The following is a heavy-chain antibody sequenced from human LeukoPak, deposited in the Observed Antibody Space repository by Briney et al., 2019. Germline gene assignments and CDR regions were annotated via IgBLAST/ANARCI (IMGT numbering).Heavy chain of an antibody. V-gene: IGHV5-51*01. CDR2: IYPGDSDT. CDR1: GYSFSSYW. CDR3: ARQPLVRDCGGDCEFDY. D-gene: IGHD2-21*02. Sequence: GESLKISCKGSGYSFSSYWIAWVRQMPGKGLEWMGIIYPGDSDTRYSPSFQGQVTISADKSISTAYLQWSGLKASDTAIYYCARQPLVRDCGGDCEFDYWGQGTRVSVSS. J-gene: IGHJ4*02.